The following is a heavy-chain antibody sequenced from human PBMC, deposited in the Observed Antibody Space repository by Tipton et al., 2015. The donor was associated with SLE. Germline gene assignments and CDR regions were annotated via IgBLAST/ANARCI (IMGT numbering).Heavy chain of an antibody. Sequence: TLSLTCTVSGGSISRSTYYWGWIRQPPGKGLEWIASIGYNGVTYYNPSLKSRVTMSVDTSKGQVSMKLTSVTAADTAVYFCARVVVEPPDLFRDKFSYFDYWGQGALVTVSS. D-gene: IGHD1-14*01. J-gene: IGHJ4*02. V-gene: IGHV4-39*07. CDR2: IGYNGVT. CDR1: GGSISRSTYY. CDR3: ARVVVEPPDLFRDKFSYFDY.